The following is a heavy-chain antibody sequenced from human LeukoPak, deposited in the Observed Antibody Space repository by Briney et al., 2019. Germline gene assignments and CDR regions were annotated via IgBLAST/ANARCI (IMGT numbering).Heavy chain of an antibody. Sequence: PSETLSLTCTVSGGSVSSSLNYWGWIRQPPGKGLEWIGNTYYTGSTYSNPTLKGRVTMSVDTSKNQFSLKLNSVTAADTAVYYCARLSKGRYFDYIFDYWGQGTLLTVSS. D-gene: IGHD3-9*01. V-gene: IGHV4-39*01. CDR2: TYYTGST. CDR1: GGSVSSSLNY. CDR3: ARLSKGRYFDYIFDY. J-gene: IGHJ4*02.